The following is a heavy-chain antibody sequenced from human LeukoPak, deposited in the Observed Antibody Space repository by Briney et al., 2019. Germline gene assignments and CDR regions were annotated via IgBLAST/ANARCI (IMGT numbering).Heavy chain of an antibody. CDR1: GFTFSTYA. J-gene: IGHJ4*02. D-gene: IGHD3-10*01. CDR3: VKREYKFGEFLYFDY. Sequence: PGGSLRLSCAASGFTFSTYAMSWVRQAPGKGLEWVSGISGGGGSTRYADSVKGRFTISRDNSKNTLYLQMNSLRVEDTAVYYCVKREYKFGEFLYFDYWGQGALVTVSS. CDR2: ISGGGGST. V-gene: IGHV3-23*01.